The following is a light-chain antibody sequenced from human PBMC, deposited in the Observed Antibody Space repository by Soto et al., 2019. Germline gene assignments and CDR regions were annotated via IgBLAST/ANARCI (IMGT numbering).Light chain of an antibody. V-gene: IGKV3-15*01. CDR3: QQYHYCPPRT. CDR1: QSVSTN. Sequence: EVVVTQSPRTLSVSPGERATLSCRASQSVSTNVAWYQQKPGQAPRLLISGASTRAAGVSARFTGSGSGTEFILTISSLLSDDFAVYYCQQYHYCPPRTFGPGTRVDIK. CDR2: GAS. J-gene: IGKJ1*01.